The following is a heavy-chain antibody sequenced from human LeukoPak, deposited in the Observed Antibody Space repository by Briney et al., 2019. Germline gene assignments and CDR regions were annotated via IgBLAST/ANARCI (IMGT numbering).Heavy chain of an antibody. J-gene: IGHJ4*02. CDR1: GFTFSSYA. V-gene: IGHV3-30-3*01. CDR2: ISYDGSNK. CDR3: AGGLVVY. Sequence: GGSLRLSCAASGFTFSSYAMHWVRQAPGKGLEWVAVISYDGSNKYYADSVKGRFTISRDNSKNTLYLQMNSLRAEDTAVYYCAGGLVVYWGQGTLVTVSS.